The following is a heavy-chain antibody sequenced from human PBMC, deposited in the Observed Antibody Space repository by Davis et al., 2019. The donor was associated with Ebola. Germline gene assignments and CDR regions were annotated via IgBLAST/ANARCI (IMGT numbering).Heavy chain of an antibody. Sequence: MPSETLSLTCAVSGDSISSGAYSWSWLRQPPGKGLDWTGYIYHSGSTYYNPSLKSRVTISVDRSRNQFSLKLSSVTAADTAVYYCARDRLDYGGNSGFDYWGQGTLVTVSS. V-gene: IGHV4-30-2*01. D-gene: IGHD4-23*01. CDR3: ARDRLDYGGNSGFDY. CDR2: IYHSGST. J-gene: IGHJ4*02. CDR1: GDSISSGAYS.